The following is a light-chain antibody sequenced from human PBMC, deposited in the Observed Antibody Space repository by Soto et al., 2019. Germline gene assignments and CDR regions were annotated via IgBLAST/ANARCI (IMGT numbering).Light chain of an antibody. V-gene: IGKV1-39*01. J-gene: IGKJ3*01. Sequence: DIQMTQSPSSLSASVGDRVTITCRASQGISTYLNWYQQKPGKAPKLLIYAASSLQSGVTSRFSGSGSGTDFNLTISTLQPEDFAAYYCQQSYSAPLTFGPGTKVDNK. CDR1: QGISTY. CDR2: AAS. CDR3: QQSYSAPLT.